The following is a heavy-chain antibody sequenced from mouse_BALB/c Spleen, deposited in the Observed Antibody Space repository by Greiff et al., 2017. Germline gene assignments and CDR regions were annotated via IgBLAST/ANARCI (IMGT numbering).Heavy chain of an antibody. D-gene: IGHD1-1*01. CDR2: ISYSGST. CDR1: GYSITSDYA. J-gene: IGHJ2*01. V-gene: IGHV3-2*02. Sequence: EVKLVESGPGLVKPSQSLSLTCTVTGYSITSDYAWNWIRQFPGNKLEWMGYISYSGSTSYNPSLKSRISITRDTSKNQFFLQLNSVTTEDTATYYCARGYYGSSYVFDYWGQGTTLTVSS. CDR3: ARGYYGSSYVFDY.